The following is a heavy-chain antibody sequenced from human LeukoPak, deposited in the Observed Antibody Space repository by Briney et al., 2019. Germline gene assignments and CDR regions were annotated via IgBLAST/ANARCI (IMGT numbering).Heavy chain of an antibody. CDR1: GGSISSGGYS. D-gene: IGHD5-18*01. J-gene: IGHJ6*02. CDR2: IYHSGST. V-gene: IGHV4-30-2*01. CDR3: ARVGVVDTAMVGYARFMDV. Sequence: SETLSLTCAVSGGSISSGGYSWSWIRQPPGKGLEWIGYIYHSGSTYYNPSLKSRVTISVDTSKNQFSLKLSSVTAADTAAYYCARVGVVDTAMVGYARFMDVWGQGTTVTVSS.